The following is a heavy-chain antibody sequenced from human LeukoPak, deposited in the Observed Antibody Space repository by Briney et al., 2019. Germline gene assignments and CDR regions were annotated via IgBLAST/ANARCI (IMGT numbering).Heavy chain of an antibody. D-gene: IGHD5-18*01. CDR2: IRGDGGST. V-gene: IGHV3-43*02. CDR1: GFTFDDYA. Sequence: GGSLRLSCAASGFTFDDYAMHWVRQAPGKGLEWVSLIRGDGGSTYYADSVKGRFTISRDNSKNSLYLQMNSLRTEDTALYYCAKDGSPNTAMVAGYFDYWGQGTLVTVSS. J-gene: IGHJ4*02. CDR3: AKDGSPNTAMVAGYFDY.